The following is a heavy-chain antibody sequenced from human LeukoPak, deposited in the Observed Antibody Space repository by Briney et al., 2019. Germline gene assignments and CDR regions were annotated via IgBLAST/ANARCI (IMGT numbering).Heavy chain of an antibody. CDR2: IIPIFGTA. CDR3: ARDGLNIAVAGIGGWFDP. CDR1: VGTFSSYS. J-gene: IGHJ5*02. V-gene: IGHV1-69*13. Sequence: SVKVSCVASVGTFSSYSISWVRQAPGQGVEWMGGIIPIFGTANYAQKFQGRVTITADESTSTAYMEKSSLRSEDTAVDYCARDGLNIAVAGIGGWFDPWGQGTLVTVSS. D-gene: IGHD6-19*01.